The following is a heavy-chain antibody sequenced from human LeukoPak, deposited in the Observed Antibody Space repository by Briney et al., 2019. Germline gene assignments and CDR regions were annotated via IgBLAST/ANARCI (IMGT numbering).Heavy chain of an antibody. CDR3: ATSGSGGNYPLGY. CDR1: GFTFSSYA. J-gene: IGHJ4*02. D-gene: IGHD1-26*01. V-gene: IGHV3-21*01. CDR2: ITRSSSYI. Sequence: GGSLRLSCAASGFTFSSYAMNWVRQAPGKGLEWVSSITRSSSYIYYADSVKGRFTISRDNAKNSLFLQVNSLRAEDTALYYCATSGSGGNYPLGYWGQGTLVTVSS.